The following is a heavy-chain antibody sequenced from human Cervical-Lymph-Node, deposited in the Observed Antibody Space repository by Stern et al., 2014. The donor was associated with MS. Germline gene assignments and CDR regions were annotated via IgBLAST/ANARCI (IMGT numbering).Heavy chain of an antibody. Sequence: EVQLVESGAEVKKPGESLKISCKGSGDIFSTSWIGWVRQMPGKGLEWMGVLRPGDSDPTYSPSFQGQFTFSADKSIGTAYLQWSSLRASDTAMYYCATYDDFWGSYRDYWGQGTLVTVSS. CDR2: LRPGDSDP. D-gene: IGHD3-16*02. V-gene: IGHV5-51*01. CDR3: ATYDDFWGSYRDY. J-gene: IGHJ4*02. CDR1: GDIFSTSW.